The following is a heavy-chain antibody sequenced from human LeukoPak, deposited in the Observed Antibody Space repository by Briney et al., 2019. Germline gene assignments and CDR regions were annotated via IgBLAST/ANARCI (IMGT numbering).Heavy chain of an antibody. CDR1: GFTFSDYY. CDR2: ISYDGSNK. V-gene: IGHV3-30-3*01. D-gene: IGHD3-10*01. J-gene: IGHJ4*02. Sequence: GGSLRLSCAASGFTFSDYYMSWIRQAPGKGLEWVAVISYDGSNKYYADSVKGRFTISRDNSKNTLYLQMNSLRAEDAAVYYCARGSSYYGSGSRVFDYWGQGTLVTVSS. CDR3: ARGSSYYGSGSRVFDY.